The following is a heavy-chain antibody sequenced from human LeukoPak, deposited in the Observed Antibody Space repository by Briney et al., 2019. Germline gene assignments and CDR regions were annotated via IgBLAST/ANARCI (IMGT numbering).Heavy chain of an antibody. CDR3: ARELLTRLTTVTTGFDAFDI. CDR1: GFTFSSYS. D-gene: IGHD4-17*01. Sequence: PGGSLRLSCEASGFTFSSYSMNWVRQAPGKGLEWVSSISSSSSYIYYADSVKGRFTISRDNAKNSLYLQMNSLRAEDTAVYYCARELLTRLTTVTTGFDAFDIWGQGTMVTVSS. J-gene: IGHJ3*02. CDR2: ISSSSSYI. V-gene: IGHV3-21*01.